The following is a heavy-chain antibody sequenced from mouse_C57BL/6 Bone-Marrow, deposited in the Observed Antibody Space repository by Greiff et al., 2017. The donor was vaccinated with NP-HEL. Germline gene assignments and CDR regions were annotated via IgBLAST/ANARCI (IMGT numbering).Heavy chain of an antibody. J-gene: IGHJ1*03. CDR1: GYTFTDYY. D-gene: IGHD2-2*01. V-gene: IGHV1-26*01. CDR2: INPNNGGT. Sequence: VQLQQSGPELVKPGASVKISCKASGYTFTDYYMNWVKQSHGKSLEWIGDINPNNGGTSYNQKFKGKATLTVDKSSSTAYMELRSLTSEDSAVYYCARGENFMVEDWYFDVWGTGTTVTVSS. CDR3: ARGENFMVEDWYFDV.